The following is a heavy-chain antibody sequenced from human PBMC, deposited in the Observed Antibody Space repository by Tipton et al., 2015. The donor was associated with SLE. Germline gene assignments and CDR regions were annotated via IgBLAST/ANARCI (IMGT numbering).Heavy chain of an antibody. D-gene: IGHD5-12*01. CDR2: INHSGST. CDR1: GFTFSSYG. J-gene: IGHJ4*02. V-gene: IGHV4-34*01. CDR3: ASLVATIGN. Sequence: LRLSCAASGFTFSSYGMHWIRQPPGKGLEWIGEINHSGSTNYNPSLKSRVTISVDTSKNQFSLKLSSVTAADTAVYYCASLVATIGNWGQGTLVTVSS.